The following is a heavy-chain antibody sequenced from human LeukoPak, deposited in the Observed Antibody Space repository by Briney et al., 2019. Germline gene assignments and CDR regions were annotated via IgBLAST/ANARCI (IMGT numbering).Heavy chain of an antibody. CDR3: AREARRWFGDPSDAFDI. CDR1: GFTFSSYA. CDR2: ISSSSSTI. V-gene: IGHV3-48*01. J-gene: IGHJ3*02. D-gene: IGHD3-10*01. Sequence: PGGSLRLSCAASGFTFSSYAMSWVRQAPGKGLEWVSYISSSSSTIYYADSVKGRFTISRDNAKNSLYLQMNSLRAEDTAVYYCAREARRWFGDPSDAFDIWGQGTMVTVSS.